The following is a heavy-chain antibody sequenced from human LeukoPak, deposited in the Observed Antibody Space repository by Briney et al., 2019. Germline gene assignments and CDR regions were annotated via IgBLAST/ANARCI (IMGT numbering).Heavy chain of an antibody. Sequence: SETLSLTCTVSGGSISSSSYYWGWIRQPPGKGLEWIGRIYYSGSTYYNPSLKSRVTISVDTSKNQFSLKLSSVTAADTAVYYCARVAATLGSHPNRYYYYYGMDVWGQGTTVTVSS. V-gene: IGHV4-39*01. CDR1: GGSISSSSYY. J-gene: IGHJ6*02. CDR3: ARVAATLGSHPNRYYYYYGMDV. D-gene: IGHD2-15*01. CDR2: IYYSGST.